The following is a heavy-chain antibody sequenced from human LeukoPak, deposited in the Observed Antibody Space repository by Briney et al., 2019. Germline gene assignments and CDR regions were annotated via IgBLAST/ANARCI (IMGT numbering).Heavy chain of an antibody. J-gene: IGHJ3*02. V-gene: IGHV3-21*01. Sequence: GGSLRLSCAASGFTFSSYSMNWVRQAPGKGLEWVSSISSSSSYIYYADSVKGRLTISRDNAKNSLYLQMNSLRAEDTAVYYCARDSQSGYEDAFDIWGQGTMVTVSS. CDR3: ARDSQSGYEDAFDI. CDR2: ISSSSSYI. CDR1: GFTFSSYS. D-gene: IGHD5-12*01.